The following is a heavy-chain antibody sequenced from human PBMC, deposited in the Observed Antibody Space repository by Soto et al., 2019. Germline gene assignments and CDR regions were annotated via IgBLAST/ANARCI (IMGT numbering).Heavy chain of an antibody. Sequence: QVQLQESGPGLVKPSQTLSLTCTVSGGSISSGGYYWSWIRQHPGKGLEWIGYIYYSGSTYYNPXXXXXXXXXXXXXXXXXXXXXXXXXXXXXXVYYCARSISPWGQGTLVTVS. J-gene: IGHJ5*02. CDR3: ARSISP. D-gene: IGHD3-10*01. V-gene: IGHV4-31*01. CDR1: GGSISSGGYY. CDR2: IYYSGST.